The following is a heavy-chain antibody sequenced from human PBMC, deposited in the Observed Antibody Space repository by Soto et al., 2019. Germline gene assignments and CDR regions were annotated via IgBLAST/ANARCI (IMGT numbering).Heavy chain of an antibody. V-gene: IGHV4-59*01. J-gene: IGHJ5*02. D-gene: IGHD2-15*01. CDR2: IYYSGST. CDR3: ARVDCSGGSCEDWFDP. CDR1: GGSISSYY. Sequence: SETLSLTCTVSGGSISSYYWNWIRQPPGKGLEWIGYIYYSGSTNYNPSLKSRVTISVDTSKNQFSLKLSSVTAADTAVYYCARVDCSGGSCEDWFDPWGQGTLVTVSS.